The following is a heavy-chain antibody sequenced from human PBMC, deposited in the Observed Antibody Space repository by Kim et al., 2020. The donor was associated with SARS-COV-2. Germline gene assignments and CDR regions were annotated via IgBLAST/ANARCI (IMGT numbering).Heavy chain of an antibody. CDR3: AREDYYGSGSRTGHDY. CDR1: GGTFSSYA. Sequence: SVKVSCKASGGTFSSYAISWVRQAPGQGLEWMGGIIPIFGTANYAQKFQGRVTITADESTSTAYMELSSLRSEDTAVYYCAREDYYGSGSRTGHDYWGQGTLVTVSS. V-gene: IGHV1-69*13. D-gene: IGHD3-10*01. CDR2: IIPIFGTA. J-gene: IGHJ4*02.